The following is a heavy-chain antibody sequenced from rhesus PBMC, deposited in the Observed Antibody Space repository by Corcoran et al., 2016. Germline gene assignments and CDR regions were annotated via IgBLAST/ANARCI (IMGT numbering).Heavy chain of an antibody. D-gene: IGHD5-42*01. CDR3: ARGYSGSDY. Sequence: QLQLQESGPGLVKPSKTLSVTCAVSGGAISSSYWSWIRQAPGKGLEWNVYIYGSGSSPNDNPALKMRVTLSVDTSKNQRSLKLRSVTTADTAVYYCARGYSGSDYWGQGVLVTVSS. J-gene: IGHJ4*01. CDR2: IYGSGSSP. V-gene: IGHV4-169*01. CDR1: GGAISSSY.